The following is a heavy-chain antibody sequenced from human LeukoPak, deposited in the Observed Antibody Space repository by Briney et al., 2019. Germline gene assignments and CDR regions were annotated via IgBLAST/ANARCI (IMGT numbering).Heavy chain of an antibody. J-gene: IGHJ3*02. CDR1: GGSISSGGYS. Sequence: SETLSLTCAVSGGSISSGGYSWSWIRQPPGKGLEWIGYIYHSGSTYYNPSLKSRVTISVDRSKNQFSLKLSSVTAADTAVYYCAGLYYYDSPVTFDAFDIWGQGTMVTVSS. V-gene: IGHV4-30-2*01. CDR2: IYHSGST. D-gene: IGHD3-22*01. CDR3: AGLYYYDSPVTFDAFDI.